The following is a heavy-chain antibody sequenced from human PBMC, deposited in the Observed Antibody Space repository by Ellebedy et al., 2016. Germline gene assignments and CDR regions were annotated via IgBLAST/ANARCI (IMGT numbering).Heavy chain of an antibody. D-gene: IGHD5-24*01. J-gene: IGHJ3*01. V-gene: IGHV3-53*01. Sequence: GGSLRLSXVASGFSVSSHYMTWVRQAPGKGLDWVSIIYTAGDSYYAASVKGRFTVSRDKSKNIFYLQMNSLRADDTAVYFCARFLEDNSDGSDVWGLGTRVTVSS. CDR1: GFSVSSHY. CDR2: IYTAGDS. CDR3: ARFLEDNSDGSDV.